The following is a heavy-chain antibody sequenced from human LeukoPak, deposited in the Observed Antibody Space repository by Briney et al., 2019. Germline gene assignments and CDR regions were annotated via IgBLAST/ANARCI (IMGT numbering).Heavy chain of an antibody. D-gene: IGHD3-16*01. CDR2: VSGSGDST. J-gene: IGHJ4*02. CDR3: AKSPYIASHIDFDY. Sequence: GGSLRLSCAASGVTFSSYAMRWVRPAPGKGLEWVSTVSGSGDSTWYADSVKGRFTISRDNSKSTLYLQMNSLRAEDTAVYYCAKSPYIASHIDFDYWGQGTLVTVSS. V-gene: IGHV3-23*01. CDR1: GVTFSSYA.